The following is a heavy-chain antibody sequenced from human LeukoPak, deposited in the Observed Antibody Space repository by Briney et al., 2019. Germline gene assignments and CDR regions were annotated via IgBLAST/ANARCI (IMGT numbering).Heavy chain of an antibody. V-gene: IGHV3-23*01. J-gene: IGHJ4*02. CDR1: GFTFSSYA. CDR3: TRVGYIDEGIDY. D-gene: IGHD5-24*01. CDR2: ISGSGGST. Sequence: GGSLRLSCAASGFTFSSYAMSWVRQAPGKGLEWVSAISGSGGSTYYADSVKGRFTISRDNAKNSLYLQMSSLRAEDTAIYYCTRVGYIDEGIDYWGQGTLVTVSS.